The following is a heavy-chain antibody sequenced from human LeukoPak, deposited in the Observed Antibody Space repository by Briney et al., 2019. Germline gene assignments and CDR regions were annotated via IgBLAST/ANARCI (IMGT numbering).Heavy chain of an antibody. CDR2: ISADGGTT. D-gene: IGHD1-7*01. CDR3: AGYNWNYYFDY. CDR1: GFTFDDYA. Sequence: GGSLILSCAASGFTFDDYAIHWVRQAPGKGLEWVSLISADGGTTYYADSVKGRFTISRDNGKNSLYLQMNSLRTEDTALYYCAGYNWNYYFDYWGQGTLVTVSS. V-gene: IGHV3-43*02. J-gene: IGHJ4*02.